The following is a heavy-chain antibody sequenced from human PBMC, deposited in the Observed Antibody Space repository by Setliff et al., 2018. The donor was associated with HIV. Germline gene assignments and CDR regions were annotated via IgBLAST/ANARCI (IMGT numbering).Heavy chain of an antibody. CDR3: ARRGGGGGSCRHYYYYMDV. J-gene: IGHJ6*03. CDR1: GYSISSGYY. V-gene: IGHV4-38-2*01. Sequence: PSETLSLTCAVSGYSISSGYYWGWIRQPPGKGLEWIGSIYHSGSTYYNPSLKSRVTISEDTSKNQFSLKLSSVTAADTAVYYCARRGGGGGSCRHYYYYMDVRGKGTTVTVSS. D-gene: IGHD2-15*01. CDR2: IYHSGST.